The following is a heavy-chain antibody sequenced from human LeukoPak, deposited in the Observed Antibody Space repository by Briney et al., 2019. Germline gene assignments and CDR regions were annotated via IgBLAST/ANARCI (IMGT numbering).Heavy chain of an antibody. J-gene: IGHJ4*02. CDR2: ISSSSSYI. Sequence: GGSLRLSCAASGFTFSSYSINWVRQAPGKGPEWVSSISSSSSYIYYADSVKGRFTISRDNAKNPLYLQMNSLRDEDTAVYYCARVMYSGSYYSVDYWGQGNLVTVSS. CDR3: ARVMYSGSYYSVDY. V-gene: IGHV3-21*01. CDR1: GFTFSSYS. D-gene: IGHD1-26*01.